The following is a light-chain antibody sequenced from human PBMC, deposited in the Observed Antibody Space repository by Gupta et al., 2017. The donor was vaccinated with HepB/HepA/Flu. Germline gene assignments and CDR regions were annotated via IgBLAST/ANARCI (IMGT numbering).Light chain of an antibody. J-gene: IGKJ4*02. Sequence: DIQMTQSPSTLSASVGDRVTITCRASQSISNWLALYQHKPGKAPKLLISKASSLESGVPSRFSGSGSETEFTLTISSLQPDDFATYYCQHYYFFPLTFAGGTKVEIK. CDR2: KAS. V-gene: IGKV1-5*03. CDR1: QSISNW. CDR3: QHYYFFPLT.